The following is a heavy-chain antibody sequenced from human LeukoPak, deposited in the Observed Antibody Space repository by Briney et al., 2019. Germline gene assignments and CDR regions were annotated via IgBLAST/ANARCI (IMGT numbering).Heavy chain of an antibody. J-gene: IGHJ4*02. CDR1: GFTFSDYY. V-gene: IGHV3-11*06. CDR2: ISSSSSYT. D-gene: IGHD3-10*01. Sequence: PGGSLRLSCAASGFTFSDYYMSWIRQAPGKGLEWVSYISSSSSYTNYADSVKGRFTISRDNAKNTLSLQMNSLRAEDTAVYYCVRGPYGSGSYRWGQGTLVTVSA. CDR3: VRGPYGSGSYR.